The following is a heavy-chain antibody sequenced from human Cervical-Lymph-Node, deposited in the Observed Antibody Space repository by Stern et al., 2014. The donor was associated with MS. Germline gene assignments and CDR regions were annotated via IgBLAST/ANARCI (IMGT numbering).Heavy chain of an antibody. Sequence: EVQLVESGGGLVQPGGSLRLSCAASGFTVKSADMPWVRQRAGKSLEWVSAITMAGDTYYADSVKGRFTMSRENAQNSLYLQMDSLRVGDTAVYSCLRETAGIDYGDPKWVGTMDVWGQGTTVIVSS. V-gene: IGHV3-13*01. CDR3: LRETAGIDYGDPKWVGTMDV. D-gene: IGHD4/OR15-4a*01. J-gene: IGHJ6*02. CDR2: ITMAGDT. CDR1: GFTVKSAD.